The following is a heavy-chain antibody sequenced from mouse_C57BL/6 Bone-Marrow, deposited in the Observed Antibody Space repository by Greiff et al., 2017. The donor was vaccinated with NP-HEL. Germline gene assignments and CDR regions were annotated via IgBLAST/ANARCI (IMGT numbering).Heavy chain of an antibody. V-gene: IGHV7-1*01. CDR1: SDFY. Sequence: SDFYMEWVRQAPGKGLEWIAASRNKANDYTTEYSASVKGRFIVSRDTSQSILYLQMNALRAEDTAIYYCARDASNYYAMDYWGQGTSVTVSS. J-gene: IGHJ4*01. CDR3: ARDASNYYAMDY. D-gene: IGHD2-5*01. CDR2: SRNKANDYTT.